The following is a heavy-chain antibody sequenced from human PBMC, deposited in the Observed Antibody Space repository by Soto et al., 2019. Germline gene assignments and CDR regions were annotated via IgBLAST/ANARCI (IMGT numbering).Heavy chain of an antibody. V-gene: IGHV6-1*01. J-gene: IGHJ4*02. CDR1: GDSVSSKSAA. D-gene: IGHD1-26*01. CDR2: TYYRSKWST. Sequence: PSQTLSLTCAISGDSVSSKSAAWNWIRQSPSRGLEWLGRTYYRSKWSTDYAVSVKGRITVNPDTSKNHFSLQLNSVTPDDTAVYYCARALAGSYDYWGQGTLVTVSS. CDR3: ARALAGSYDY.